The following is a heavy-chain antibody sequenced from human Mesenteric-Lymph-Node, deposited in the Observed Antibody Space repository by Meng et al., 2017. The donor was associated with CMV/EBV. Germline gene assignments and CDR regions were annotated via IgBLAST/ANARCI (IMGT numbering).Heavy chain of an antibody. J-gene: IGHJ6*02. CDR1: GFTFDDYA. CDR3: AKALGGGLELGPEYYALDV. CDR2: ISWNSGSI. V-gene: IGHV3-9*01. D-gene: IGHD1-7*01. Sequence: SLKISCAASGFTFDDYAMHWVRQAPGKGLEWVSGISWNSGSIGYVDSVKGRFTISRDNAKNSLYLQMKSLRSEDTGFYYCAKALGGGLELGPEYYALDVWGQGTTVTVSS.